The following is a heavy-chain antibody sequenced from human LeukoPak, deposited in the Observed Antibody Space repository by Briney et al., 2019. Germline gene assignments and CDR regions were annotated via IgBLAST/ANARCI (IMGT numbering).Heavy chain of an antibody. J-gene: IGHJ4*02. Sequence: PGGSLRLSCEVSGFAVSGISMAWVRQAPRKGLEWVSVIDRGRNTHYADFVKGRLTISRDNIKNTLFLQMDSLRAEDTAVYYCARVGFREGQFFDYWGQGTLVTVSS. CDR1: GFAVSGIS. CDR3: ARVGFREGQFFDY. V-gene: IGHV3-53*01. CDR2: IDRGRNT. D-gene: IGHD3-10*01.